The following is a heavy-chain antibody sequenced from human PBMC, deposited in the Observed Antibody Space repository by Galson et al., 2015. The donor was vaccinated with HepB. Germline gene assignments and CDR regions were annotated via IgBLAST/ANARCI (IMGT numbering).Heavy chain of an antibody. CDR3: ARSHYAPECFYKDHYFDF. CDR2: VIPIFGKA. D-gene: IGHD3-10*01. V-gene: IGHV1-69*06. CDR1: GVTFSTYT. Sequence: SVKVSCKASGVTFSTYTISWVRQAPGQGLEWMGGVIPIFGKANYAQKFQGRVTISADKSTDTAYMQLSSLRSEDTAVYYCARSHYAPECFYKDHYFDFWGQGTLVTVSS. J-gene: IGHJ4*02.